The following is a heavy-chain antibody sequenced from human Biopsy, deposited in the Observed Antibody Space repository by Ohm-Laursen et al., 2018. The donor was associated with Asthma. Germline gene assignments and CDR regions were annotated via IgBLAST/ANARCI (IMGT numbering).Heavy chain of an antibody. V-gene: IGHV3-30*03. Sequence: SLRLSCAASGFSFNSYGMHWVRQAPGKGLEWVGVISKDASTQDYADSVKGRFTMARDNSKNTLDLQMNSLREEDTAVYYCVRDGTDDAFDIWGQGTVVSVSS. D-gene: IGHD1-1*01. CDR2: ISKDASTQ. CDR3: VRDGTDDAFDI. J-gene: IGHJ3*02. CDR1: GFSFNSYG.